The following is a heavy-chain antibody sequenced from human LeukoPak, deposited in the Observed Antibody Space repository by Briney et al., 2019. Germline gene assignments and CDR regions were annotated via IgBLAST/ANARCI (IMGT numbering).Heavy chain of an antibody. CDR2: ISDSARST. CDR1: GFTFSSYA. D-gene: IGHD3-22*01. Sequence: PGGXLRLSCAASGFTFSSYAMSWVRLAPGKGLEWVSGISDSARSTYYADSVKGRFTISRDNSKNTLYLQINSLRAEDTAIYYCAKDTYYYDSSGYYLFDYWGQGTLVTVSS. V-gene: IGHV3-23*01. J-gene: IGHJ4*02. CDR3: AKDTYYYDSSGYYLFDY.